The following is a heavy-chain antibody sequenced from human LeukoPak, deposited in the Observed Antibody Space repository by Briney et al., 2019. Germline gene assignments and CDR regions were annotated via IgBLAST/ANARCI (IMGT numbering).Heavy chain of an antibody. CDR2: ISAYNGNT. CDR1: GHTFTDYY. V-gene: IGHV1-18*04. Sequence: ASVKVSCKASGHTFTDYYMHWVRQAPGQGLEWMGWISAYNGNTNYAQKLQGRVTMTTDTSTSTAYMELRSLRSDDTAVYYCARGGYYYDSSGYYRNWGQGTLVTVSS. D-gene: IGHD3-22*01. J-gene: IGHJ4*02. CDR3: ARGGYYYDSSGYYRN.